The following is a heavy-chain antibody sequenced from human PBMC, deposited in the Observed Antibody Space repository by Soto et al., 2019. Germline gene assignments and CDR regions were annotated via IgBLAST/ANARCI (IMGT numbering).Heavy chain of an antibody. CDR3: AIGGAAAARGWFDP. D-gene: IGHD6-13*01. J-gene: IGHJ5*02. V-gene: IGHV4-59*01. CDR1: GGSITSYY. Sequence: SETLSLTCTVSGGSITSYYWSWIRQPPGKGLEWIGYIYYSGSTNYNPSLKSRVTISVDTSKNQFSLKLTSVTAADTAVYYCAIGGAAAARGWFDPWGQGTMVTVYS. CDR2: IYYSGST.